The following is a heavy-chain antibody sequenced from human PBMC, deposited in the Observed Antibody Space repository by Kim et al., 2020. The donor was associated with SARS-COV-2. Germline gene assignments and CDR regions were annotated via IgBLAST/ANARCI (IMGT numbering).Heavy chain of an antibody. V-gene: IGHV3-23*01. D-gene: IGHD4-17*01. CDR2: ISGSGART. CDR1: GFTFKSYA. CDR3: VKHRHDFGDSLTDY. Sequence: GGSLRLSCAASGFTFKSYAMSWVRQAPGKGLEWVSGISGSGARTHYLDSVKGRFTISRDNSKNMLYLQMNSLRAEDTAVYYCVKHRHDFGDSLTDYWGQGTLVTASS. J-gene: IGHJ4*02.